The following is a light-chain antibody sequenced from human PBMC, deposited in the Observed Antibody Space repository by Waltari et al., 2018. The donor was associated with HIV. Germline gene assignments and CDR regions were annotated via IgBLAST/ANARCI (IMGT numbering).Light chain of an antibody. V-gene: IGLV2-8*01. Sequence: QSALTQPPSASGSPGQSVTISCTGTSSDVGAYNSVSWYQQHPGKAPKLLISEVTKRPSGFPDRFSGSKSCNTASLTVSGLQAEDEADFYCSSYAGSNNVVFGGGTKLTVL. J-gene: IGLJ2*01. CDR3: SSYAGSNNVV. CDR2: EVT. CDR1: SSDVGAYNS.